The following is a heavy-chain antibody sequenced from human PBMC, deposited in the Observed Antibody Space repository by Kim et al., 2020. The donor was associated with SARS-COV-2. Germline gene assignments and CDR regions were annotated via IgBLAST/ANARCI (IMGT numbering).Heavy chain of an antibody. CDR1: GFSFSDVW. CDR2: IKRKIDGETT. CDR3: TAVLGLTDTDY. Sequence: GGSLRLSCAASGFSFSDVWMHWVRQAPGKGLEWVGRIKRKIDGETTDYSAPVKGRFSISRDDSKITLYLQIDSLRTEDGAVYYCTAVLGLTDTDYWGQGTLVTVSS. V-gene: IGHV3-15*05. D-gene: IGHD3-16*01. J-gene: IGHJ4*02.